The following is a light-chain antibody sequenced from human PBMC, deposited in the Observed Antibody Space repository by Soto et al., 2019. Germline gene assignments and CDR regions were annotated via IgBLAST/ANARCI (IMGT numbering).Light chain of an antibody. CDR2: DDT. CDR3: QLWDSNSDHVV. CDR1: NIGAYS. J-gene: IGLJ2*01. Sequence: SYELTQPPSVSVAPGQTARITCGGNNIGAYSVYWYQQKAGQAPVLVVYDDTNRPSGIPGRFSGSNSGNTATLTISSVEAGDEAAYYCQLWDSNSDHVVFGGGTKLTVL. V-gene: IGLV3-21*02.